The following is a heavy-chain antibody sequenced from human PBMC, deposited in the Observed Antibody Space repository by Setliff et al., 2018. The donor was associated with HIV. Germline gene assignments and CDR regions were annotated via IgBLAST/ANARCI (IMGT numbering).Heavy chain of an antibody. Sequence: SETLSLTCTVSGGSVTSYYWSWIRQSPEKGLEWIGYIYHTGSTKYNPSLTSRLSTSIDTSKNQFSLSLTSVTAADTAVYYCARGSWKDGAHGYFFDSWGQGTLVTVSS. CDR1: GGSVTSYY. D-gene: IGHD1-1*01. CDR3: ARGSWKDGAHGYFFDS. J-gene: IGHJ4*02. CDR2: IYHTGST. V-gene: IGHV4-59*02.